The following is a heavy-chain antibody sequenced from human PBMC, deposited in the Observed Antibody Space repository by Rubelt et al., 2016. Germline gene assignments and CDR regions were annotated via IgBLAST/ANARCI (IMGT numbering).Heavy chain of an antibody. J-gene: IGHJ4*02. CDR3: ARDVRFLEWLSNFDY. D-gene: IGHD3-3*01. V-gene: IGHV3-21*04. Sequence: YYPGSVKGRFTISRDNAKNSLYLQMNSLRAEDTAVYYCARDVRFLEWLSNFDYWGQGTLVTVSS.